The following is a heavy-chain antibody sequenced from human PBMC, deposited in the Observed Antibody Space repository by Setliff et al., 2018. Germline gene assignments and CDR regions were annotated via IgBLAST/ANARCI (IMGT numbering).Heavy chain of an antibody. CDR1: GYTFTDYG. V-gene: IGHV1-18*01. CDR3: ERRPIALAGYRKGAFDI. Sequence: ASVKVSCKASGYTFTDYGISWVRQAPGQGLEWMGWISPYTGNTFYAPQFQGRVIMTTDTSAKTAYMDLRSLRSDDTAVYYCERRPIALAGYRKGAFDIWGQGTMVTVSS. J-gene: IGHJ3*02. D-gene: IGHD6-19*01. CDR2: ISPYTGNT.